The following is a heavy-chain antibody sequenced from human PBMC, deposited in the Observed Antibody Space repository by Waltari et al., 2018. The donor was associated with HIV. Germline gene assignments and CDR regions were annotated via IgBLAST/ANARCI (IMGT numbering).Heavy chain of an antibody. CDR2: VAFIDEDI. Sequence: QGQLLESGGRRVRTGESLRLSCVGSGFSFGSYDIHWVRPNETSHLVWVAGVAFIDEDIVVADSVRGRFIVSRDRSRNLLSLEMTDLRKEDSGLYQCVKFAGPTIAGYFFASTDVWGPGTPVTVSS. V-gene: IGHV3-30*02. CDR1: GFSFGSYD. D-gene: IGHD3-16*01. CDR3: VKFAGPTIAGYFFASTDV. J-gene: IGHJ3*01.